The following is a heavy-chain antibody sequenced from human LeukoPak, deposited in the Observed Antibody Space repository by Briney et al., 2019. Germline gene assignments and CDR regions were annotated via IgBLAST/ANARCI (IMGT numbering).Heavy chain of an antibody. CDR3: ARVERSTVTTGGTTPYYYYYMDV. Sequence: SETLSLTCTVSGDSINNHNWTWIRQPPGKGLEWIGLISYRGSTNYNASLESRVTISVDTSKNQFSLKLSSVTAADTAVYYCARVERSTVTTGGTTPYYYYYMDVWGKGTTVTISS. CDR2: ISYRGST. V-gene: IGHV4-59*11. CDR1: GDSINNHN. J-gene: IGHJ6*03. D-gene: IGHD4-17*01.